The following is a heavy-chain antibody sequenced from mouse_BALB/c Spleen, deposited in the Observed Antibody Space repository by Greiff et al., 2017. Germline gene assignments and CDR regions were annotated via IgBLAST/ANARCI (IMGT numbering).Heavy chain of an antibody. CDR1: GYSITSDYA. V-gene: IGHV3-2*02. CDR2: ISYSGST. CDR3: ARSIYYGVMDY. Sequence: VQLKESGPGLVKPSQSLSLTCTVTGYSITSDYAWNWIRQFPGNKLEWMGYISYSGSTSYNPSLKSRISITRDTSKNQFFLQLNSVTTEDTATYYCARSIYYGVMDYWGQGTSVTVSS. J-gene: IGHJ4*01. D-gene: IGHD2-13*01.